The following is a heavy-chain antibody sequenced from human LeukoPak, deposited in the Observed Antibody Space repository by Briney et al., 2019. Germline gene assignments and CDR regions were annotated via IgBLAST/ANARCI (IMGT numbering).Heavy chain of an antibody. V-gene: IGHV3-23*01. J-gene: IGHJ6*02. CDR3: AKRIDPRYYYYGLDA. D-gene: IGHD2-15*01. CDR1: GHTFSSNA. Sequence: GGSLRLSCAASGHTFSSNAMTWVRQAPGKGLEWVSSISGSGDSTYYADSVKGRFTISRDNSKNTLYLQMNSLRAEDTAVYYCAKRIDPRYYYYGLDAWGQGTTVTVSS. CDR2: ISGSGDST.